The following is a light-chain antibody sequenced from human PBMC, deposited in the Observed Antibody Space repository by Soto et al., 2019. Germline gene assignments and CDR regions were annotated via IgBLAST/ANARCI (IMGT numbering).Light chain of an antibody. J-gene: IGKJ1*01. CDR2: QAS. V-gene: IGKV1-5*03. CDR1: HSISNW. Sequence: DIQMTQSPSTLSASVGDRVTITCRASHSISNWLAWYQQKPGKAPKLLIYQASSLESGVPSRFSGSGSGTEFTLTISSLQPDDFAAYYCQQCNSYPLTFGQGTKVDIK. CDR3: QQCNSYPLT.